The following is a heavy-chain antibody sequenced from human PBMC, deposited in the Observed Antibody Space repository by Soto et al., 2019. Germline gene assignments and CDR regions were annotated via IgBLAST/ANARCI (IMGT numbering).Heavy chain of an antibody. CDR1: GGSISSYY. D-gene: IGHD3-22*01. V-gene: IGHV4-59*01. CDR2: IYYSGST. CDR3: ARVIEDYYDSTTYYNWFDP. Sequence: PSETLSLTCTVSGGSISSYYWSWIRQPPGKGLEWIGYIYYSGSTNYNPSLKSRVTISVDTSKNQFSLKLSSVTAADTAVYYCARVIEDYYDSTTYYNWFDPWGQGTLVTVSS. J-gene: IGHJ5*02.